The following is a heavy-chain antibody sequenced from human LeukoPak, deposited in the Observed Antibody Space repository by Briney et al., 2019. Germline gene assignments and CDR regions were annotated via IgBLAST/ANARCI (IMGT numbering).Heavy chain of an antibody. CDR3: ARDMSSGYPWRNDAFDV. V-gene: IGHV4-4*02. CDR1: GTSISSTNW. Sequence: PSWTLSLTCAVSGTSISSTNWWRWVRQPPAKGLEWIGEIYYTGSTNYDPSLKSRVTISVDKSKNQCSLKLSSVTAADTAVYYCARDMSSGYPWRNDAFDVWGQGTTVTVSS. D-gene: IGHD3-22*01. CDR2: IYYTGST. J-gene: IGHJ3*01.